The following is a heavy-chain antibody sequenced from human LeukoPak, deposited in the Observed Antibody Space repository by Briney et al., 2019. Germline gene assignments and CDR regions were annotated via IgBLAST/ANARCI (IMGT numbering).Heavy chain of an antibody. CDR3: ARESGQGGYFDL. D-gene: IGHD1-26*01. Sequence: PGGSLRLSCAASGFTFSSYAMHWVRQAPGKGLEWVAVISYDGSNKYYADSVKGRFTISRDNSKNTLYLQMNSLRAEDTAVYYCARESGQGGYFDLWGRGTLVTVSS. CDR2: ISYDGSNK. V-gene: IGHV3-30-3*01. J-gene: IGHJ2*01. CDR1: GFTFSSYA.